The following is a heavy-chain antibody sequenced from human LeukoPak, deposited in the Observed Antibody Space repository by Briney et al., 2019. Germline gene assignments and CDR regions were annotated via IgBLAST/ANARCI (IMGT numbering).Heavy chain of an antibody. CDR1: GYTFTSYG. V-gene: IGHV1-18*01. CDR2: ISAYNGNT. J-gene: IGHJ6*03. Sequence: ASVKVSCKASGYTFTSYGISWVRQAPGQGLEWMGWISAYNGNTNYAQKLQGRVTMTTDTSTSTAYMELRSLRSDDTAVYYCARANWDLWSGYYSYYYYYMDVWGKGTTVTVSS. CDR3: ARANWDLWSGYYSYYYYYMDV. D-gene: IGHD3-3*01.